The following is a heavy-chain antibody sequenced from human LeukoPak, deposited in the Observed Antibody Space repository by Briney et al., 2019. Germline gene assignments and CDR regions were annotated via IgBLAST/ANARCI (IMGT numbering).Heavy chain of an antibody. Sequence: GGSLRLSCAASGSTFSSYAMSWVRQAPGKGLEWVSAISGSGGSTYYADSVKGRFTISRDNSKNTLYLQMNSLRAEDTAVYYCAKDPYCSSTSCYFVGYWGQGTLVTLSS. J-gene: IGHJ4*02. CDR3: AKDPYCSSTSCYFVGY. D-gene: IGHD2-2*01. V-gene: IGHV3-23*01. CDR2: ISGSGGST. CDR1: GSTFSSYA.